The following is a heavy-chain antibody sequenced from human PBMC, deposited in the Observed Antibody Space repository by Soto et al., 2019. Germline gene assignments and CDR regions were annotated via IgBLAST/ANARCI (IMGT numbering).Heavy chain of an antibody. D-gene: IGHD1-26*01. Sequence: SETLSLTCTVSAGSISSGGYSWSWIRQPPGKGLEWIGYIYHSGSTYYNPSLKSRVTISVDRSKNQFSLKLSSVTAADTAVYYCARARRETFDPWGQGTLVTVSS. J-gene: IGHJ5*02. V-gene: IGHV4-30-2*01. CDR3: ARARRETFDP. CDR2: IYHSGST. CDR1: AGSISSGGYS.